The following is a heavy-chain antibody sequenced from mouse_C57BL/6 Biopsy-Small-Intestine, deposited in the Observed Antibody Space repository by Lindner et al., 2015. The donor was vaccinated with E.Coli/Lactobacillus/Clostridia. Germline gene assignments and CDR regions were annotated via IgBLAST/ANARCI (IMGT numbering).Heavy chain of an antibody. CDR2: IYPGDGDT. CDR1: GYAFSSSW. V-gene: IGHV1-82*01. J-gene: IGHJ1*03. Sequence: VQLQESGPELVKPGASVKISCKASGYAFSSSWMNWVKQRPGKGLEWIGRIYPGDGDTNYNGKFKGKATLTADKSSSTAYMQLSSLTSEDSAAYFCATNYYGSSYWYFDVWGTGTTVTVSS. D-gene: IGHD1-1*01. CDR3: ATNYYGSSYWYFDV.